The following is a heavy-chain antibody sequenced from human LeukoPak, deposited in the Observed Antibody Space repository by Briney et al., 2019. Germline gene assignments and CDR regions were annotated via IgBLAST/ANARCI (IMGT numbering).Heavy chain of an antibody. D-gene: IGHD1-1*01. CDR1: GFTFSNAW. J-gene: IGHJ4*02. Sequence: PGGSLGLSCAASGFTFSNAWMSWVRQAPGKGLEWVGRIKSNTDGGTADYAAPVKDRVTISRDDSKNTLYLQMNSLKTEDTAVYYCTTDPRNGYYFDYWGQGTLATVSS. CDR3: TTDPRNGYYFDY. CDR2: IKSNTDGGTA. V-gene: IGHV3-15*01.